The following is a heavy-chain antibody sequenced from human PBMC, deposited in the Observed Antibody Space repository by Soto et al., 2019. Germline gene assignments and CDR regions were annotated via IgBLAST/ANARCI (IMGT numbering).Heavy chain of an antibody. Sequence: QVQLVQSGAEVKKPGSSVKVSCKASGGTFSSYTISWVRQAPGQGLEWMGRIIPILGIANYAQKFQGRVTITADKSTSTAYMELSSLRSEDTAVYYCARDRAVAGTYYYYGMDVWGQGTTVTVSS. J-gene: IGHJ6*02. CDR1: GGTFSSYT. CDR3: ARDRAVAGTYYYYGMDV. V-gene: IGHV1-69*08. CDR2: IIPILGIA. D-gene: IGHD6-19*01.